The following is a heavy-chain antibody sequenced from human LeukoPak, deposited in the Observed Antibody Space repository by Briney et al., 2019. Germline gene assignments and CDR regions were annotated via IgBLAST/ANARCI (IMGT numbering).Heavy chain of an antibody. CDR2: ISGSGGST. V-gene: IGHV3-23*01. D-gene: IGHD3-10*01. CDR3: ARLKYGSGSPQYFDY. J-gene: IGHJ4*02. CDR1: GFTFSSYA. Sequence: PGGSLRLSCAASGFTFSSYAMSWVRQAPGKGLEWVSSISGSGGSTYYVDSVKGRFTISRDNSKSTLYLQMNSLRAEDTAVYYCARLKYGSGSPQYFDYWGQGTLVTVSS.